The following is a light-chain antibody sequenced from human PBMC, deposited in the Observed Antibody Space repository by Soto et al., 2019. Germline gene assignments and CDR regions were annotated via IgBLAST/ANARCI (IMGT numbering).Light chain of an antibody. CDR1: SSDIGGYNY. J-gene: IGLJ3*02. CDR2: EVT. V-gene: IGLV2-14*01. Sequence: QSALTQPASVSGSPGQSITISCTGSSSDIGGYNYVSWYQHSPGKAPKVVIYEVTKRPSGVSNRLSGSKSGNTASLTISGLQAEDEGDYYCSSFTSSSVLGVFGGGTKLTV. CDR3: SSFTSSSVLGV.